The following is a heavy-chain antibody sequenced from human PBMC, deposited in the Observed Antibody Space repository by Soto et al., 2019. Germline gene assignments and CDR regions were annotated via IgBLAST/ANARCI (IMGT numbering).Heavy chain of an antibody. CDR2: LYYSGST. CDR3: ATDAYYDSSGSRAFDY. V-gene: IGHV4-31*03. J-gene: IGHJ4*02. Sequence: QVQLQESGPGLVKPSQTLSLTCTVSGDSISSGGYYWSWIRQYPGKGMEWIGYLYYSGSTYYNPSHRSRVTTSVEPPTTHYSQQLSSVTAAEAALYYCATDAYYDSSGSRAFDYWGQGTLVTVSS. CDR1: GDSISSGGYY. D-gene: IGHD3-22*01.